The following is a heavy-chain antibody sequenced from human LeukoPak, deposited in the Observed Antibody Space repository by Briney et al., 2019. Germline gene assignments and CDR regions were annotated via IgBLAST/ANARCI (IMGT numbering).Heavy chain of an antibody. J-gene: IGHJ3*02. CDR2: INPNSGGT. CDR3: ARELGVYYDSSGYSRDI. Sequence: ASVKVSCKASGYTFTGYYMHWVRQAPGQGLEWMGWINPNSGGTNCAQKFQGRVTITRDTSISTAYMELSRLRSDDTAVYYCARELGVYYDSSGYSRDIWGQGTMVTVSS. CDR1: GYTFTGYY. V-gene: IGHV1-2*02. D-gene: IGHD3-22*01.